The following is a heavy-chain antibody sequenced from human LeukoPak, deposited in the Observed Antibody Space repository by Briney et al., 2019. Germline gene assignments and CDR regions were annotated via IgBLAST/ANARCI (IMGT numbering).Heavy chain of an antibody. CDR2: IYYSGIS. J-gene: IGHJ3*02. D-gene: IGHD1-26*01. V-gene: IGHV4-59*01. CDR3: ASFKVGHDAFDI. Sequence: PSETLSLTCTVSGRSISSYYWSWIRQPPGKGLEWIGYIYYSGISSYNPSLKSRLTISVDTSKNQFSPKLSSVTAADTAVYHCASFKVGHDAFDIWGQGTMVTVSS. CDR1: GRSISSYY.